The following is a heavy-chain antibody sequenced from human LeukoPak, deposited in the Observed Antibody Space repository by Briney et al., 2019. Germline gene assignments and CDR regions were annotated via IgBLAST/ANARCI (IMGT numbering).Heavy chain of an antibody. CDR2: IRSKANSYAT. D-gene: IGHD3-10*01. CDR3: AKRYYYGSGSFDY. J-gene: IGHJ4*02. V-gene: IGHV3-73*01. CDR1: GFTFSGST. Sequence: PGGSLRLSCAASGFTFSGSTIHWVRQASGKGLEWVGRIRSKANSYATAYAASVKGRFTISRDDSKNTAYLQMNSLTAEDTAVYYCAKRYYYGSGSFDYWGQGTLVTVSS.